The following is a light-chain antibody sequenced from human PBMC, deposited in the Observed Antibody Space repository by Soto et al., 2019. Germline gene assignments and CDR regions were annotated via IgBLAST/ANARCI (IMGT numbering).Light chain of an antibody. Sequence: DIQMTQSPSSLSASVGDSVTITCRASQNINSYLNWYQQKPGKAPKLLIYAASSLQSGVPLRFRGSGSETDFTLTISSLQPEDFATYYCQQSYSTPPTFGQGTRLEIK. CDR2: AAS. V-gene: IGKV1-39*01. CDR3: QQSYSTPPT. J-gene: IGKJ5*01. CDR1: QNINSY.